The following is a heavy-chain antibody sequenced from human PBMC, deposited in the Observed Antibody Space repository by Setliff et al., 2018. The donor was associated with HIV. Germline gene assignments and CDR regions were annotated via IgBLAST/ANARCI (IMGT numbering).Heavy chain of an antibody. D-gene: IGHD3-16*01. Sequence: SGPTLVNPTETLTLTCTVSGFSPSNPEMGVSWIRQPPGKALEWLAHIFSSDQSRFNTALKNRLTISEATSRSQVVLTMTNTDPVDTATYYCARFKDYVWGSWRPPPFDSWGQGILVTV. V-gene: IGHV2-26*01. CDR2: IFSSDQS. CDR1: GFSPSNPEMG. J-gene: IGHJ4*02. CDR3: ARFKDYVWGSWRPPPFDS.